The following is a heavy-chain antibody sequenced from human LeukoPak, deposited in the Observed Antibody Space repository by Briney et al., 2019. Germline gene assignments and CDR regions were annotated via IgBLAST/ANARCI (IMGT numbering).Heavy chain of an antibody. D-gene: IGHD3-10*01. CDR1: GFTFDDYA. CDR2: ISWNSGSI. V-gene: IGHV3-9*01. J-gene: IGHJ4*02. CDR3: AKATVVRGVAYYFDY. Sequence: GGSLRLSCAASGFTFDDYAMHWVRQAPGKGLEWVSGISWNSGSIGYADSVKGRFTISRDNAKNSLYLQMNSLRAEDTALYYCAKATVVRGVAYYFDYWGQGTLVTVSS.